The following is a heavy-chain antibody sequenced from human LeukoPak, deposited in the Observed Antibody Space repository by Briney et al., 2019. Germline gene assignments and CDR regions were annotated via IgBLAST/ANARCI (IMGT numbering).Heavy chain of an antibody. CDR3: ARVRMQLWSFDN. V-gene: IGHV3-20*04. J-gene: IGHJ4*02. D-gene: IGHD5-18*01. Sequence: PGGSLRLSCAASGFTFDDYGMSWVRQAPGKGLEWVSGISWDGVSTGYADSVKGRFTISRDSAKNSLYLQMNSLRAEDTALYFCARVRMQLWSFDNWGQGTLVTVSS. CDR2: ISWDGVST. CDR1: GFTFDDYG.